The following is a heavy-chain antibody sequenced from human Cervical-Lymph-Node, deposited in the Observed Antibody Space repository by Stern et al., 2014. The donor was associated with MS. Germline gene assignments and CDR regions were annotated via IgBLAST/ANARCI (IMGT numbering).Heavy chain of an antibody. D-gene: IGHD1-26*01. CDR3: AREGGSYYDLDY. J-gene: IGHJ4*02. Sequence: EVQLMESGGGLVQPGGSLRLSCTASGFIFSTYAMNWVRQAPGKGLEWISSISNSNRAMYYANSVKGRFTISRDNAKNSLHLQMNSLRVEDTAVDYCAREGGSYYDLDYWGQGTLVTVSS. CDR1: GFIFSTYA. CDR2: ISNSNRAM. V-gene: IGHV3-48*01.